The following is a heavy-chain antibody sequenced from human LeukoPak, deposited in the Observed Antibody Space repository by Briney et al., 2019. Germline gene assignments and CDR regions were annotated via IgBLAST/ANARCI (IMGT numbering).Heavy chain of an antibody. Sequence: ASVKVSCKASGYTFTGYYMHWVRQAPGQGLEWMGWIDPNNGGTNYAQKLQGRVTMTTDTSTSTAYMELRSLTSDDSAVYYCARFRSGTAYDAFDFWGQGTMVTVSS. CDR1: GYTFTGYY. V-gene: IGHV1-18*04. CDR3: ARFRSGTAYDAFDF. D-gene: IGHD5-18*01. CDR2: IDPNNGGT. J-gene: IGHJ3*01.